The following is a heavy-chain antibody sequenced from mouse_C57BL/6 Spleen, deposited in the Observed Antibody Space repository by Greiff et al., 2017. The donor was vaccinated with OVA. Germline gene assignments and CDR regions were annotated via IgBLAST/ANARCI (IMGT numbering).Heavy chain of an antibody. CDR1: GYTFTDYY. D-gene: IGHD2-5*01. V-gene: IGHV1-75*01. J-gene: IGHJ4*01. Sequence: QVQLQQSGPELVKPGASVKISCKASGYTFTDYYINWVKQRPGQGLEWIGWIFPGSGSTYYTEKFKGKATLTVDKSSSTAYMLLSSLTSEDSAVYFCARKAYYSNPYAMDDWGQGTSVTVSS. CDR3: ARKAYYSNPYAMDD. CDR2: IFPGSGST.